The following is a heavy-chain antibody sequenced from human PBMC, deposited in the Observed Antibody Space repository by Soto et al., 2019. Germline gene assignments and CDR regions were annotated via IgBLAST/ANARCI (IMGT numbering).Heavy chain of an antibody. J-gene: IGHJ4*02. D-gene: IGHD3-22*01. CDR2: VHYSWGT. CDR1: GGSISSSSYY. CDR3: ARLVYDSSGYRPG. Sequence: SETLSLTCTVSGGSISSSSYYWGWIRQTPGKGLEWIGCVHYSWGTNYNPSLKSRVTISLDTSKNQFSLKLTSVTAADTAVYYCARLVYDSSGYRPGWGQGTLVTVSS. V-gene: IGHV4-39*01.